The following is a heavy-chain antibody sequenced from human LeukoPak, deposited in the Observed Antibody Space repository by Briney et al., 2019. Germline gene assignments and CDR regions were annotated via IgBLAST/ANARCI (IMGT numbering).Heavy chain of an antibody. V-gene: IGHV4-59*01. J-gene: IGHJ4*02. CDR1: GGSISSYY. CDR2: IYYSGST. CDR3: ARARCPSCTLDY. D-gene: IGHD2-2*01. Sequence: SETLSLTCTVSGGSISSYYWNWIRQPPGKGLEWVGYIYYSGSTNYNPSLKGRVTISVDTSKNQFSLKLSSVTAADTAVYYCARARCPSCTLDYWGQGTLVTVSS.